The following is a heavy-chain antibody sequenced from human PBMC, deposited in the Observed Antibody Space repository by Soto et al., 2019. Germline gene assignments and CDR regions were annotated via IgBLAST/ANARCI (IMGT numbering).Heavy chain of an antibody. V-gene: IGHV3-23*01. Sequence: PGGSLRLSCAASGFTFNIYAMSWVRQAPGKGLEWVSAISGSGGGTYYADSVEGRFTISRDNSKNTLYLQMNSLRAEDTAVYYCARNGDSSDYRGWFDPWGQGTLVTVSS. CDR1: GFTFNIYA. CDR2: ISGSGGGT. D-gene: IGHD3-22*01. J-gene: IGHJ5*02. CDR3: ARNGDSSDYRGWFDP.